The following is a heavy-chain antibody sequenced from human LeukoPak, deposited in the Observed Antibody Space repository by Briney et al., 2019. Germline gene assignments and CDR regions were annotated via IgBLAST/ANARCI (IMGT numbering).Heavy chain of an antibody. J-gene: IGHJ4*02. CDR2: ISGSGDNT. V-gene: IGHV3-23*01. CDR3: AKGRHMLATTSNFDY. CDR1: GFTFSSYG. Sequence: PGGSLRLSCAASGFTFSSYGMHWVRQAPGKGLEWVSVISGSGDNTYYADSVKGRFTISRDNSKNTLYLQMNSLRADDTAIYYCAKGRHMLATTSNFDYWGQGTLVTVSS. D-gene: IGHD1-26*01.